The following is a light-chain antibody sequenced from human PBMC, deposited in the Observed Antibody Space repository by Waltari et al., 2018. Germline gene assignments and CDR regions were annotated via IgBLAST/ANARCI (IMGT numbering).Light chain of an antibody. Sequence: DIQLTQSPSFLSASVGDRVTITCRASQGISSYLAWYQQHPGKAPKLLIYAASTLQSGVPSRFSGSGSGTEFALTISSLQPEDFATYYCQHVEIYVLMYTFGQGTTLEI. CDR1: QGISSY. V-gene: IGKV1-9*01. CDR2: AAS. J-gene: IGKJ2*01. CDR3: QHVEIYVLMYT.